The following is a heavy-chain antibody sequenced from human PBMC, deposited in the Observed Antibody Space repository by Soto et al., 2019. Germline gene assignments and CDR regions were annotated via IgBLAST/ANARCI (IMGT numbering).Heavy chain of an antibody. CDR1: GFTFSNSW. CDR3: VKVLARGVGVPRFYFDS. J-gene: IGHJ4*02. Sequence: PGGSLRLSCAASGFTFSNSWMHWVRQVSWKGLEWVSRINADGTSTSYADSVKGRFTISRDNAKNTLYLHVNSLRAEDTAVYYCVKVLARGVGVPRFYFDSWGQGALVTVSS. CDR2: INADGTST. V-gene: IGHV3-74*01. D-gene: IGHD2-2*01.